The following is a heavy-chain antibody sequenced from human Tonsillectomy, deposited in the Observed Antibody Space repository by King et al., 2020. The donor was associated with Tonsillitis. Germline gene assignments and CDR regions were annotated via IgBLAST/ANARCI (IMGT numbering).Heavy chain of an antibody. D-gene: IGHD3-22*01. Sequence: EVQLVESGGGLVQPGRCLRLSCAASGFTFEDYAMHWVRQAPGKGLEWVSVINWNSGSIGYADSAKGRFTISRENAKNSLYVQMNSLRAEDTALYYCAKGRDYYDSSGIDYWGQGTLVTVSS. V-gene: IGHV3-9*01. J-gene: IGHJ4*02. CDR1: GFTFEDYA. CDR3: AKGRDYYDSSGIDY. CDR2: INWNSGSI.